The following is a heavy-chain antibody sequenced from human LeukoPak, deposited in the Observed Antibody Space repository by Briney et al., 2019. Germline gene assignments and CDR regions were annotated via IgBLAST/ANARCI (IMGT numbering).Heavy chain of an antibody. Sequence: SEPLSLPCAVYGGPYSGYYWSWIRQPPGKGLEGVGEINHSGSTNYNPSLKSRVTISVDTSKHQFSLKLSSVTAADTAVYYCARGHSPPRSYCSSTSCSSNWFDPWGQGTLVTVSS. V-gene: IGHV4-34*01. J-gene: IGHJ5*02. CDR3: ARGHSPPRSYCSSTSCSSNWFDP. CDR1: GGPYSGYY. CDR2: INHSGST. D-gene: IGHD2-2*01.